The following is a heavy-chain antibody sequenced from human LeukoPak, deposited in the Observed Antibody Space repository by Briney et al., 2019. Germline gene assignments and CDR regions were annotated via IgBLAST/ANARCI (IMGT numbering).Heavy chain of an antibody. CDR2: MNPNSGNT. V-gene: IGHV1-8*03. Sequence: GASVKVSCKASGYTFTSYDINWVRQATGQGLEWMGWMNPNSGNTGYAQKFQGRVTITRNTSISTAYMELSSLRSEDTAVYYCARGRYCSSTSCYVPDDYYYYYYMDVWGKGTTVTVSS. CDR1: GYTFTSYD. J-gene: IGHJ6*03. D-gene: IGHD2-2*01. CDR3: ARGRYCSSTSCYVPDDYYYYYYMDV.